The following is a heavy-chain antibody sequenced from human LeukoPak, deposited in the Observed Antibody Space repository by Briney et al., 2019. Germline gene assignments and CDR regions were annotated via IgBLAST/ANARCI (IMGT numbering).Heavy chain of an antibody. Sequence: GGSLRLSCTTSGFTFSNYWMSWVRQASGKGLEWVANIKQDGGEKYYVDSVKGRFTISRDNAKNSLYLQMNSLRAEDTAIYYCARAPIVVVPTWRPTYFDYWGQGTLVTVSS. CDR1: GFTFSNYW. V-gene: IGHV3-7*01. CDR3: ARAPIVVVPTWRPTYFDY. D-gene: IGHD2-2*01. J-gene: IGHJ4*02. CDR2: IKQDGGEK.